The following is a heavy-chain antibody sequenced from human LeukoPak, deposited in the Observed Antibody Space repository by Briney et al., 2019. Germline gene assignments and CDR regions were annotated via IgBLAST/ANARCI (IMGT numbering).Heavy chain of an antibody. J-gene: IGHJ4*02. CDR1: GLTLRGYW. V-gene: IGHV3-74*01. D-gene: IGHD5-18*01. Sequence: GGSLRLSCAASGLTLRGYWMHWVRQAPGKGLVWVSRINGDASSTSYADSVKGRFTISRDNAKSTLYLQMNSLRVEDTAVYYCARARGNTYGYFEYWGQGTLVTVSS. CDR3: ARARGNTYGYFEY. CDR2: INGDASST.